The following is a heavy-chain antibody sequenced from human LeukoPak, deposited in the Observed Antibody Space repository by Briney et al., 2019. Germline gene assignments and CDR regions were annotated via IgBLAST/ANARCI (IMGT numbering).Heavy chain of an antibody. CDR3: ARESGYCSSTSCYGYYYYMDV. CDR2: IIPIFGTA. J-gene: IGHJ6*03. V-gene: IGHV1-69*13. Sequence: SVKVSCKASGGTFSSYAISWVRQAPGQGLEWMGGIIPIFGTANYAQKFQGSVTITADESTSTAYMELSSLRSEDTAVYYCARESGYCSSTSCYGYYYYMDVWGKGTTVTVSS. CDR1: GGTFSSYA. D-gene: IGHD2-2*01.